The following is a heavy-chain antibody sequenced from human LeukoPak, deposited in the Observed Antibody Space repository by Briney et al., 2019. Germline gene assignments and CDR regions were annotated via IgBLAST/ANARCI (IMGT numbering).Heavy chain of an antibody. CDR1: GFTFSSYA. Sequence: PPGGSLRLSCAASGFTFSSYAMSWVRQAPGKGLEWVSAISGSGGSTYYADSVKGRFTISRDNSKNTLYLQMNSLRAEDTAVYYCATKGIPGVWFGELLSFFIYWGQGTLVTVSS. CDR3: ATKGIPGVWFGELLSFFIY. V-gene: IGHV3-23*01. D-gene: IGHD3-10*01. J-gene: IGHJ4*02. CDR2: ISGSGGST.